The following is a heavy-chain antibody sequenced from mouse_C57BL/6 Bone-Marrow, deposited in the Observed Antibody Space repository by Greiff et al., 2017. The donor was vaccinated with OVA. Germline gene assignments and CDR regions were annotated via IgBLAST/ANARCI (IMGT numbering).Heavy chain of an antibody. D-gene: IGHD1-1*02. Sequence: EVKVVESGGGLVKPGGSLKLSCAASGFTFSGYGMHWVRQAPEKGLEWVAYISSGSSTIYYADTVKGRFTISRDNAKNTLFLQMTSLRSEDTAMYYCARGLFLFDYWGQGTTLKGSS. V-gene: IGHV5-17*01. CDR3: ARGLFLFDY. J-gene: IGHJ2*01. CDR1: GFTFSGYG. CDR2: ISSGSSTI.